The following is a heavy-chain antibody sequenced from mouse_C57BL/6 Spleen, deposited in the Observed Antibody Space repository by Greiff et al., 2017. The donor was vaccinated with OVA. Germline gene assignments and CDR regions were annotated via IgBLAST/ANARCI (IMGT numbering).Heavy chain of an antibody. Sequence: QVQLQQSGAELARPGASVKLSCKASGYIFTSYGISWVKQRTGQGLEWIGEIYPRSGNTYYNEKFKGKATLTADKSSSTAYMELRSLTSEDSAVYFCARRSNKEYFDYWGQGTTLTVSS. V-gene: IGHV1-81*01. D-gene: IGHD2-5*01. CDR2: IYPRSGNT. J-gene: IGHJ2*01. CDR3: ARRSNKEYFDY. CDR1: GYIFTSYG.